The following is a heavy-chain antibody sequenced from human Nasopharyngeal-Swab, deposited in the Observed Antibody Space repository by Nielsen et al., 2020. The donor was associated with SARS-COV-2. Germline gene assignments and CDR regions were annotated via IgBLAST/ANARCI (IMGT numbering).Heavy chain of an antibody. CDR2: ISGSGGST. CDR3: ANSERGYDYIWGSYRYGTVGAFDY. CDR1: GFTFSSYW. J-gene: IGHJ4*02. V-gene: IGHV3-23*01. Sequence: GESLKISCAASGFTFSSYWMHWVRQAPGKGLEWVSAISGSGGSTYYADSVKGRFTISRDNSKNTLYLQMNSLRAEDTAVYYCANSERGYDYIWGSYRYGTVGAFDYWGQGTLVTVSS. D-gene: IGHD3-16*02.